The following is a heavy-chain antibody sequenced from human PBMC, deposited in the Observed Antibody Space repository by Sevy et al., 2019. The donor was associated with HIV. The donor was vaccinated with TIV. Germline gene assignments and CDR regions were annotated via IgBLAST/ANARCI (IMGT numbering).Heavy chain of an antibody. J-gene: IGHJ3*01. CDR1: GFTFSRYW. D-gene: IGHD3-22*01. CDR3: ARGDYYDRSGFYIDAFDV. Sequence: GGSLRLSCAASGFTFSRYWMSWVRQAPGKGLEWVGNVKEDGSEKYYGDSVKGRFTISRDNAKNSLFLQMTSLRAEDTAVYYCARGDYYDRSGFYIDAFDVWGQGTMVTVSS. CDR2: VKEDGSEK. V-gene: IGHV3-7*04.